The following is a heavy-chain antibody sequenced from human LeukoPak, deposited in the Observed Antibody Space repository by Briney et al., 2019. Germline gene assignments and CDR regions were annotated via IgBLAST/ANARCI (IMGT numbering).Heavy chain of an antibody. CDR3: VTGLGRTDHDY. J-gene: IGHJ4*02. Sequence: GGSHRLSCAASGLTFSSTWMSWVRQAPGKGLEWLGRIKRNIDGRTTDYAAPVNGRFTISRDDSKNTLYLQMNSLKTEDTAVYYCVTGLGRTDHDYWGQGTLVTVSS. CDR1: GLTFSSTW. V-gene: IGHV3-15*01. CDR2: IKRNIDGRTT. D-gene: IGHD1/OR15-1a*01.